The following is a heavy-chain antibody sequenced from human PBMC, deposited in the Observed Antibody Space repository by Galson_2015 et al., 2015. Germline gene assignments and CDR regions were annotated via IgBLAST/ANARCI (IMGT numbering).Heavy chain of an antibody. Sequence: SLRLSCAASGFIFGTQSMNWVRQAPGKGLEWVSYISGSSSTIYYADSVKGRFTISRDNAKNSLYLQMNSLRDEDTAVYYCARDLYSSGTLADYWGQGTLVTVSS. CDR3: ARDLYSSGTLADY. J-gene: IGHJ4*02. V-gene: IGHV3-48*02. CDR1: GFIFGTQS. D-gene: IGHD6-19*01. CDR2: ISGSSSTI.